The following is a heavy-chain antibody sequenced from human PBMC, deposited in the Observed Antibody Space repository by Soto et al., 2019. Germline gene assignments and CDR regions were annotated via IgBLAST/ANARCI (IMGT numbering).Heavy chain of an antibody. J-gene: IGHJ1*01. V-gene: IGHV1-18*04. D-gene: IGHD2-15*01. Sequence: QVQLVQSGPDLKRPGASMKVSCNASGYSFTSYGISWMRQAPGQGLEWMAWISPLKGRTQYSQKAQGRVTLSTDTSSNTAYMEMTTLRVDDTAVYYCAMDSDDRPEHFKHGGQGTLVTVS. CDR1: GYSFTSYG. CDR2: ISPLKGRT. CDR3: AMDSDDRPEHFKH.